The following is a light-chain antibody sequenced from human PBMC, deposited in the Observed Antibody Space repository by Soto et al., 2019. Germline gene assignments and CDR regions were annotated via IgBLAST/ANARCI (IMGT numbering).Light chain of an antibody. Sequence: EIVLTQSPGALSLSPGERATLSCGASQSVSRSYLAWYQQKPGKAPRLLIYGASTRATGIPDRFSGSGSGTDFTLTISRLEPEDVAVYYCQQYGSSPRTLGQGTKVEIK. J-gene: IGKJ1*01. CDR2: GAS. CDR1: QSVSRSY. V-gene: IGKV3-20*01. CDR3: QQYGSSPRT.